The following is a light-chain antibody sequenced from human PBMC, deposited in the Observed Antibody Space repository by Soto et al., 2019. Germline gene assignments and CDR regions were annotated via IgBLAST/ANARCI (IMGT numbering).Light chain of an antibody. CDR2: EGR. J-gene: IGLJ2*01. CDR3: CSYAGSSGLV. CDR1: SGDVGSYNL. Sequence: QSALTQPASVSGSPGQSITISCTGTSGDVGSYNLVSWYQQHPGKAPKVIIYEGRKRPSGVSNRFSGSKSGSTDSLTISGLQAEDEADYYCCSYAGSSGLVFGGGPKLTVL. V-gene: IGLV2-23*01.